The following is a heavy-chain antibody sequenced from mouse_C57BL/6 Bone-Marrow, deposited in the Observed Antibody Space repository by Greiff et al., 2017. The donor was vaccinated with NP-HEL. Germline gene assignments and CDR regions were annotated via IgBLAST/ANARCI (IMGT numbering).Heavy chain of an antibody. D-gene: IGHD2-4*01. CDR1: GYTFTSYW. CDR3: ARGDYDRYFDY. Sequence: QVQLQQPGAELVKPGASVTMSCKASGYTFTSYWITWVKQRPGQGLEWIGAIYPGSGSTNYNEKFKSKATLTVDTSSSTAYMQLSSLTSEDAAVYYCARGDYDRYFDYWGQGTTLTVSS. CDR2: IYPGSGST. V-gene: IGHV1-55*01. J-gene: IGHJ2*01.